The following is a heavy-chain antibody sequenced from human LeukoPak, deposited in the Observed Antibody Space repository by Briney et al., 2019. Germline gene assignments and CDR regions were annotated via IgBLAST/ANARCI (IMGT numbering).Heavy chain of an antibody. CDR2: ISGSGGST. CDR1: GFTFSSYA. CDR3: AKDQKQWLVQDAFDI. D-gene: IGHD6-19*01. V-gene: IGHV3-23*01. Sequence: PGGSLRLSCAASGFTFSSYAMSWVRQAPGKGLEWVSAISGSGGSTYYADSVKGRFTISRDNSKNTLYLQMNSLRAEGTAVYYCAKDQKQWLVQDAFDIWGQGTMVTVSS. J-gene: IGHJ3*02.